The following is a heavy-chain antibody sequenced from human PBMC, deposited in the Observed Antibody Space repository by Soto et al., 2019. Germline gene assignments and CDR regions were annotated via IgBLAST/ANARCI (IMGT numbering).Heavy chain of an antibody. Sequence: GGSLRLSCAASEFTFANAWISWVRQAPGRGLEWVGRIKSKADGGTTDYAAPVKGRFTISRDESQNTLYLQMNSLKTEDTAVYYCTSLYYGHWGQGTLVTVSS. D-gene: IGHD4-17*01. CDR3: TSLYYGH. V-gene: IGHV3-15*01. CDR2: IKSKADGGTT. CDR1: EFTFANAW. J-gene: IGHJ4*02.